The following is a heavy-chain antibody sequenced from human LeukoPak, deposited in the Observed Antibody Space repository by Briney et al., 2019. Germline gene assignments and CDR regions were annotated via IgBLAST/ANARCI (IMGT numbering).Heavy chain of an antibody. CDR2: ISSSGSTI. V-gene: IGHV3-48*03. CDR3: ARDKGPHSGSYFYY. J-gene: IGHJ4*02. D-gene: IGHD1-26*01. CDR1: GFTFSSYE. Sequence: GGSLRLSCAASGFTFSSYEMNWLRQAPGKGLEGVSYISSSGSTIYYADSVKGRFTISRDNAKNSLYLQMNSLRAEDTAVYYCARDKGPHSGSYFYYWGQGTLVTVFS.